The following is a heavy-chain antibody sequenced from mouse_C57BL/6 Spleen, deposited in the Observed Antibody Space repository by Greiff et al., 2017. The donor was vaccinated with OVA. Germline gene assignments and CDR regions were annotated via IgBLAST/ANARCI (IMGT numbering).Heavy chain of an antibody. CDR3: ARALDSSGYDY. CDR2: INYDGSST. CDR1: GFTFSDYY. V-gene: IGHV5-16*01. J-gene: IGHJ2*01. Sequence: EVKLVESEGGLVQPGSSMKLSCTASGFTFSDYYMAWVRQVPEKGLEWVANINYDGSSTYYLDSLKSRFIISRDNAKNILYLQMSSLKSEDTATYYCARALDSSGYDYWGQGTTLTVSS. D-gene: IGHD3-2*02.